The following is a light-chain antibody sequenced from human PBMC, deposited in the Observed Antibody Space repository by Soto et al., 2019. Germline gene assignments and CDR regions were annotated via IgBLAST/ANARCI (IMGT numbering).Light chain of an antibody. CDR2: DVS. Sequence: QSVLTKPASVYGSPGQSITISCTGNSSDVDGYNYVSWYQQHPGKAPKFMIYDVSNRPSGVSNRFSGSKSGNTASLTISGLQAEDEADYYCSSYTTSNTRQIVFGTGTKVTVL. V-gene: IGLV2-14*01. CDR3: SSYTTSNTRQIV. CDR1: SSDVDGYNY. J-gene: IGLJ1*01.